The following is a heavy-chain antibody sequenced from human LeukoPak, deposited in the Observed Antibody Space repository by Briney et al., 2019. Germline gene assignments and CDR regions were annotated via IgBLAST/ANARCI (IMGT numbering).Heavy chain of an antibody. CDR1: GFTFTSWG. V-gene: IGHV1-2*02. CDR3: ARGVEELSQNWFDP. CDR2: INPNSGGT. D-gene: IGHD3-16*02. Sequence: PGRSLRLSCATSGFTFTSWGMHWVRQAPGQGLEWMGWINPNSGGTNYAQKFQGRVTMTRDTSISTAYMELSRLRSDDTAVYYCARGVEELSQNWFDPWGQGTLVTVSS. J-gene: IGHJ5*02.